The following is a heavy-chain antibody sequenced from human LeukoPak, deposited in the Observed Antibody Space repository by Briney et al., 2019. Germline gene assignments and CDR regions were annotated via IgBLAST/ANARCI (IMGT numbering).Heavy chain of an antibody. J-gene: IGHJ6*02. D-gene: IGHD5-12*01. CDR1: GFTFSSYS. V-gene: IGHV3-21*01. CDR2: ISSSSSYI. CDR3: ARDHRGGYDWGYYYYYGMDV. Sequence: GGSLRLSCAASGFTFSSYSMNWVRQAPGKGLEWVSSISSSSSYIYYADSVKGRFTISRDNAKNSLYLQMNSLRAEDTAVYYCARDHRGGYDWGYYYYYGMDVWGQGTTVTVSS.